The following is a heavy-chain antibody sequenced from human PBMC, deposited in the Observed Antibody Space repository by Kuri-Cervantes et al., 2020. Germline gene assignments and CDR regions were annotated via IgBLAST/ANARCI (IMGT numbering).Heavy chain of an antibody. CDR2: IYDSGST. V-gene: IGHV4-61*08. Sequence: SETLSLTCTVSRASVSSGDDYWSWVRLSPGKGLEWIGHIYDSGSTKYNPSLKSRVTISLDTSKNQFSLKLSSVTAADTAVYYCARVASVVGATTRFRYFDLWGRGTLVTVSS. CDR1: RASVSSGDDY. CDR3: ARVASVVGATTRFRYFDL. J-gene: IGHJ2*01. D-gene: IGHD1-26*01.